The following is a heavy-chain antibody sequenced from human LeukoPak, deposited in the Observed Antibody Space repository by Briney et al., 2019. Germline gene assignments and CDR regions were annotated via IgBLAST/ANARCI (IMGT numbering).Heavy chain of an antibody. Sequence: GGSLRLSCAASGITFSRFWMSWVHQAPGKGLQWVANIKQDGSEKHYVDSVKGRFTISRGNAENSLYLQMNSLRAEDTAVYYCASGGHLDYWGQGALVTVAS. CDR3: ASGGHLDY. CDR1: GITFSRFW. D-gene: IGHD3-16*01. V-gene: IGHV3-7*03. CDR2: IKQDGSEK. J-gene: IGHJ4*02.